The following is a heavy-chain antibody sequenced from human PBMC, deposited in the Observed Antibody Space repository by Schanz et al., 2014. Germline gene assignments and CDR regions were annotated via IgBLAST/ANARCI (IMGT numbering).Heavy chain of an antibody. V-gene: IGHV3-23*01. CDR2: ITYNGGTI. J-gene: IGHJ5*01. CDR3: AKTPREYCNYDNCPNWFDS. Sequence: EVQLLESGGGLVQPGGSLKLSCAASGLIFSNYVMSWVRQAPGKGLEWISYITYNGGTIYYADSVKGRFTISRDNAKNTLYLQMHSLRAEDTAVYYCAKTPREYCNYDNCPNWFDSWGQGTLVTDSS. D-gene: IGHD2-15*01. CDR1: GLIFSNYV.